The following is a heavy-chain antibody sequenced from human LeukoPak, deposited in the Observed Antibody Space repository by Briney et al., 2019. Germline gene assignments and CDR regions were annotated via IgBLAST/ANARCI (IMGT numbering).Heavy chain of an antibody. D-gene: IGHD6-19*01. V-gene: IGHV1-58*01. J-gene: IGHJ6*02. Sequence: SVPVSRKASGFTFTNSAVQWVRQARGQRLEWIGWIVVGSYHTNYAQKFQERVTITRDMSTSTAYMELSSLRSEDTAVYYCATGDSSGPRGLMDVWGQGTPGSVSS. CDR3: ATGDSSGPRGLMDV. CDR1: GFTFTNSA. CDR2: IVVGSYHT.